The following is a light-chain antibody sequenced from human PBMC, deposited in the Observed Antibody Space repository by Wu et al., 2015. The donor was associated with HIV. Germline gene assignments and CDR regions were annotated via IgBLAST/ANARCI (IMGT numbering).Light chain of an antibody. V-gene: IGKV3-15*01. J-gene: IGKJ1*01. CDR1: QSINIK. Sequence: IVMTQSPATLSVFPGERATLPCRASQSINIKLAWYQQKPGQAPRLLIYGASTRATDIPARFSGRGSGTEFTLTISSTQSEDFAVYYCQQCDNWPPWTFGQGTRVEIK. CDR3: QQCDNWPPWT. CDR2: GAS.